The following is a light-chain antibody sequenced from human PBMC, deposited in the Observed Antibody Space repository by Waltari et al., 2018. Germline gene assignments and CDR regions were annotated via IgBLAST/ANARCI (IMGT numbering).Light chain of an antibody. CDR2: DVS. V-gene: IGLV2-14*01. CDR1: RSDVCCYHS. Sequence: QSALTQPASVSGSPGQSITISCPGTRSDVCCYHSLPWYHQHPGKVPKLLIFDVSNRPSGVSDRFSGSKSGNTASLTISGLQAEDESDYYCCSFTSRSTGVFGGGTKLTVL. J-gene: IGLJ3*02. CDR3: CSFTSRSTGV.